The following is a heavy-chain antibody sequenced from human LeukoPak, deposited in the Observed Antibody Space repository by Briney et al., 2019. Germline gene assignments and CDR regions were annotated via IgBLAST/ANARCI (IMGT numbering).Heavy chain of an antibody. CDR2: VYYCGST. D-gene: IGHD6-13*01. Sequence: PSEALSLTCTVSGGSISSYYWSWIRQPPGKGREWMGYVYYCGSTNYNPSLKSRVTKSVDTSKNQLSLKLSSVTDADTAVYYCVGHSGSWYYFDYWGQGTLVTVSS. V-gene: IGHV4-59*08. J-gene: IGHJ4*02. CDR3: VGHSGSWYYFDY. CDR1: GGSISSYY.